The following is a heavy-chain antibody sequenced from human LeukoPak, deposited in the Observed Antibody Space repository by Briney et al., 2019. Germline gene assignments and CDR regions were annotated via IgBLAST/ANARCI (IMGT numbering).Heavy chain of an antibody. CDR3: ARDREVAGEYYYYYGMDV. CDR2: ISAYNGKT. Sequence: ASVKVSCKASGYTXTSYGISGVRQAPGQGLEWMGWISAYNGKTNYAQKLQGRVTMTTDTSTSTAYMELRSLRSDDTAVYYCARDREVAGEYYYYYGMDVWGQGTTVTVSS. CDR1: GYTXTSYG. J-gene: IGHJ6*02. D-gene: IGHD6-19*01. V-gene: IGHV1-18*01.